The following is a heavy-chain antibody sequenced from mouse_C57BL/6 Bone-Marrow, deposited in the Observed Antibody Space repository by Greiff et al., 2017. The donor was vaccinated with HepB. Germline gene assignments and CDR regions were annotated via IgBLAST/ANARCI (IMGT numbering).Heavy chain of an antibody. CDR2: KSYDGSN. J-gene: IGHJ2*01. V-gene: IGHV3-6*01. CDR3: AREEGLTGTDFDF. CDR1: GYSITSGYY. D-gene: IGHD4-1*01. Sequence: EVQLVESGPGLVKPSQSLSLTCSVTGYSITSGYYWNWIRQFPGNKLEWMGYKSYDGSNNYNPSFKNRTSITRDTSKNQFFLKLNSVTTEDTTTYYCAREEGLTGTDFDFWGQGTTLTVSS.